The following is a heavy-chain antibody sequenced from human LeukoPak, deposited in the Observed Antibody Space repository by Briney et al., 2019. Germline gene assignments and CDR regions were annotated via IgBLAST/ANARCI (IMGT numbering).Heavy chain of an antibody. CDR1: GFTFSSYA. D-gene: IGHD1-26*01. J-gene: IGHJ4*02. CDR2: ISYDGSNK. CDR3: ARDGPPIVGATEFAY. V-gene: IGHV3-30-3*01. Sequence: GRSLRLSCAASGFTFSSYAMHWVRQAPGKGLEWVAVISYDGSNKYYADSVKGRFTISRDNSKNTLYLQMNSLRAEDTAVYYCARDGPPIVGATEFAYWGQGTLVTVSS.